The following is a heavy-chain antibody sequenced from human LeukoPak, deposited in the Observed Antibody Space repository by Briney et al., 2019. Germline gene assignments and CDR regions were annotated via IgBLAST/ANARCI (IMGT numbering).Heavy chain of an antibody. Sequence: ASVKVSCKASGYTFTSNGISWVRQAPGQGLEWMGWISTNSGNTNYAQKFQSRVTMTTDKSTSTAYMELRSLRSDDTAVYYCARESILTGHKDAFDIWGQGTMVTVSS. J-gene: IGHJ3*02. CDR2: ISTNSGNT. CDR1: GYTFTSNG. V-gene: IGHV1-18*01. D-gene: IGHD3-9*01. CDR3: ARESILTGHKDAFDI.